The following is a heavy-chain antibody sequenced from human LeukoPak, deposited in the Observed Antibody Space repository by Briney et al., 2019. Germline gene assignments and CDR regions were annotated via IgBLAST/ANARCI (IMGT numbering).Heavy chain of an antibody. CDR3: ARLLSSGWYGTFDY. Sequence: SGGSLRLSCAASGFMFSFYSINWVRQAPGKGLEWVSYIDTSSSTTYYEASVKGRFTISRDNAKNSLYLQMDSLRAEDTAVYYCARLLSSGWYGTFDYWGQGTLVTVSS. J-gene: IGHJ4*02. D-gene: IGHD6-19*01. CDR2: IDTSSSTT. V-gene: IGHV3-48*01. CDR1: GFMFSFYS.